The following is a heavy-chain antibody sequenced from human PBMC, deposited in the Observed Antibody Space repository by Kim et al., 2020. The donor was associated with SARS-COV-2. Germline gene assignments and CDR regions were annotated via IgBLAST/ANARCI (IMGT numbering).Heavy chain of an antibody. V-gene: IGHV3-23*01. CDR2: ST. Sequence: STYYADSVTGRFTISRDNSKNTLYLQMNSLRAEDTAVYYCAKNALRCFDYWGQGTLVTVSS. D-gene: IGHD4-17*01. CDR3: AKNALRCFDY. J-gene: IGHJ4*02.